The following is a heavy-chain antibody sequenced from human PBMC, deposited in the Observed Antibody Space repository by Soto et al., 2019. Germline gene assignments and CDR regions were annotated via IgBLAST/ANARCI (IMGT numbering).Heavy chain of an antibody. CDR3: ARDPGYCSGGSCYIQYFQH. CDR1: GFTFSSYG. J-gene: IGHJ1*01. Sequence: GGSLRLSCAASGFTFSSYGMHWVRQAPGKGLEWVAVIWYDGSNKYYADSVKGRFTISRDNSKNTLYLQMNSLRAEDTAVYYCARDPGYCSGGSCYIQYFQHWGQGTLVTVSS. D-gene: IGHD2-15*01. V-gene: IGHV3-33*01. CDR2: IWYDGSNK.